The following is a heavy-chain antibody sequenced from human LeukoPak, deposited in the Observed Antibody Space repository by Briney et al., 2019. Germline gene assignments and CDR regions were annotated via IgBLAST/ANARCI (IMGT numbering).Heavy chain of an antibody. V-gene: IGHV1-46*01. CDR2: INPSGGST. D-gene: IGHD3-10*01. Sequence: ASVKVSCKASGYTFTSYYMHWVRQAPGQGLEWMGIINPSGGSTSYAQKFQGRVTMTRDMSTSTVYMELSSLRSEDTAVYYCARDSRYYGSGSYDAFDIWGQGTMVTVSS. J-gene: IGHJ3*02. CDR3: ARDSRYYGSGSYDAFDI. CDR1: GYTFTSYY.